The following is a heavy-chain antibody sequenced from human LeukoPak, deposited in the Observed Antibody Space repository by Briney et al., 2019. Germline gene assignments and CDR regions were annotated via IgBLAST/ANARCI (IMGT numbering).Heavy chain of an antibody. Sequence: PGGSLRLSCAASGFTFSSYWMSWVRQAPGKGLEWVANIKQDGSEKYYVDSVKGRFTISRDNAKNSLYLQMNSLRAEDTAVYYCATDSSGWYGEVDYWGQGTLVTVSS. CDR2: IKQDGSEK. V-gene: IGHV3-7*01. CDR1: GFTFSSYW. J-gene: IGHJ4*02. D-gene: IGHD6-19*01. CDR3: ATDSSGWYGEVDY.